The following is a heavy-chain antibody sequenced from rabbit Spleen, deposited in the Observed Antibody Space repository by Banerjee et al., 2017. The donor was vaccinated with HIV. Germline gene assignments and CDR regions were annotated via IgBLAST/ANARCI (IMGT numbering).Heavy chain of an antibody. CDR3: GRGSATMTMVITGYYLSL. CDR2: INSITGKA. Sequence: QEQLEESGGGLVKPGASLTLTCTASGFSFSNKAVMCWVRQAPGKGLEWIACINSITGKAVYASWAKGRFTISKTSSTTVTLQMTRLTAADTATYFCGRGSATMTMVITGYYLSLWGQGTLVTVS. V-gene: IGHV1S45*01. CDR1: GFSFSNKAV. J-gene: IGHJ3*01. D-gene: IGHD2-1*01.